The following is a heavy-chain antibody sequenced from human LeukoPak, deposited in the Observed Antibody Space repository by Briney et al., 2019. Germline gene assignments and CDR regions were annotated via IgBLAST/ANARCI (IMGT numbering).Heavy chain of an antibody. J-gene: IGHJ4*02. V-gene: IGHV4-4*07. CDR3: ARAAGRDTTSGLDFDY. D-gene: IGHD1-26*01. CDR2: IYSSRS. Sequence: SETLSLTCTVSGASISSYYWSWIRQPAEKGLEWIGRIYSSRSIYNPSLKSRVTMSVDTSKNQFSLKLSSVTAADTAVYYCARAAGRDTTSGLDFDYWGQGILVTVSS. CDR1: GASISSYY.